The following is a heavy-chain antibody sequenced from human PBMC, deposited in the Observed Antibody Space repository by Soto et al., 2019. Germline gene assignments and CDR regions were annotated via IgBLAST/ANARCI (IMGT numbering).Heavy chain of an antibody. CDR3: ARTCSGGTCSFDY. CDR2: IYSGGST. D-gene: IGHD2-15*01. V-gene: IGHV3-66*01. CDR1: GFTVSSNY. Sequence: EVQLVKSGGGLVQPGGSLRLSCAASGFTVSSNYMSWVRQARGKGLEWVSVIYSGGSTYYADSVKGRFTISRDNSENTLYLQMNSRRAEDTAVYYCARTCSGGTCSFDYWGQGTLVTVSS. J-gene: IGHJ4*02.